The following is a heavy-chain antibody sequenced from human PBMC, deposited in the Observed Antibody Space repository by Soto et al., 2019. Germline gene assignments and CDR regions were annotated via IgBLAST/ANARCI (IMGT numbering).Heavy chain of an antibody. Sequence: GGSLRLSCAASGFTFSSYGMHWVRQAPGKGLEWVAVIWYDGSNKYYADSVKGRFTISRDNSKNTLYLQMNSLRAEDTAVYYYARDATFNVTTVTTSDYMDVWGKGTTVTVSS. J-gene: IGHJ6*03. V-gene: IGHV3-33*01. D-gene: IGHD4-17*01. CDR1: GFTFSSYG. CDR3: ARDATFNVTTVTTSDYMDV. CDR2: IWYDGSNK.